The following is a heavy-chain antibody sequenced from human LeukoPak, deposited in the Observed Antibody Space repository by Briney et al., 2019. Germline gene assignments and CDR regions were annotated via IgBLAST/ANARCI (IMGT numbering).Heavy chain of an antibody. Sequence: SETLSLTCTVSGDSIFTSDYYWGWIRQPPGKGLEWIGSLYYSGNTYYNASLKSQVSISIDTSKNQFSLRLTSVTAADTAVYYCARQTGSGLFILPGGQGTLVTVSS. CDR2: LYYSGNT. V-gene: IGHV4-39*01. CDR3: ARQTGSGLFILP. D-gene: IGHD3/OR15-3a*01. CDR1: GDSIFTSDYY. J-gene: IGHJ4*02.